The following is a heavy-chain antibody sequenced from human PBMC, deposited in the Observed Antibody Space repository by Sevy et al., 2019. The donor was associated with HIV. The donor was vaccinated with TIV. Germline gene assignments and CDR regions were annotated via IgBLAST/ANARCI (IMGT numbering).Heavy chain of an antibody. D-gene: IGHD4-17*01. CDR3: ARDSSDYFPTEFDY. Sequence: GGSLRLSCAASGFTFSSYAMHWVRQAPGKVLEWVAVISYDGSNKYYADSVKGRFTISRDNSKNTLYLQMNSLRAEDTAVYYCARDSSDYFPTEFDYWGQGTLVTVSS. CDR1: GFTFSSYA. J-gene: IGHJ4*02. V-gene: IGHV3-30-3*01. CDR2: ISYDGSNK.